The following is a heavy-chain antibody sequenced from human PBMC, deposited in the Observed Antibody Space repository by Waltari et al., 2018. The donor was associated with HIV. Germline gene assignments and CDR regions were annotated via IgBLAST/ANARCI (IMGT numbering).Heavy chain of an antibody. CDR3: ARDRFSIAVVDTEWDYFDY. CDR1: GFTFSSYW. Sequence: EVQLVESGGGLVQPGGSLRLSCAASGFTFSSYWMSWVRQAPGKGLEWVANIKQDGSEKYYVDSVKGRFTISRDNAKNSLYLQMNSLRAEDTAVYYCARDRFSIAVVDTEWDYFDYWGQGTLVTVSS. V-gene: IGHV3-7*01. D-gene: IGHD6-19*01. CDR2: IKQDGSEK. J-gene: IGHJ4*02.